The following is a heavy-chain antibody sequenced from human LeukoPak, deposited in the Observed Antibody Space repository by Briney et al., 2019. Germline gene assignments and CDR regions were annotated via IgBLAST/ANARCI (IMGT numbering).Heavy chain of an antibody. D-gene: IGHD6-19*01. V-gene: IGHV3-23*01. CDR3: AKGIYSSGWSYFDY. CDR2: ISTSGGTT. Sequence: GGSLRLSCAASGFTFSSYAMSWVRQAPGKGLEWVSGISTSGGTTSYADSVKGRFTISRDNPRNTLYMQMNTLRAEDSALYYCAKGIYSSGWSYFDYWGHGTLVTVSS. CDR1: GFTFSSYA. J-gene: IGHJ4*01.